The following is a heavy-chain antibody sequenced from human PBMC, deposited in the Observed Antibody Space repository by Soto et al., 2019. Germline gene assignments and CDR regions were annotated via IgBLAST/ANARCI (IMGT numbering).Heavy chain of an antibody. CDR1: GDTFNNYA. D-gene: IGHD2-21*02. Sequence: SVKVSCKASGDTFNNYAISWVRQAPGQGLEWMGGIIPMFGTPNYAQRFQGRVTITADKSTSTVYMELSSLRSEDTAIYYCARGVVVVTTLEFFDYWGQGSLVTVSS. J-gene: IGHJ4*02. CDR3: ARGVVVVTTLEFFDY. V-gene: IGHV1-69*06. CDR2: IIPMFGTP.